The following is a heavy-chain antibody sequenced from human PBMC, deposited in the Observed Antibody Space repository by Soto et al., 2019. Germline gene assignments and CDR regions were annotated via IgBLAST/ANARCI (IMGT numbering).Heavy chain of an antibody. CDR1: GFTFDDYG. Sequence: EEQLVESGGGVVRPGGSLRLSCAASGFTFDDYGMSWVRQTPGKGLEWVAGINWKGDRSGHADSVKGRFTISRDNAKNSLYLQMNSLRAEDTAFYHCAREVEGSTGTKLFDPWGQGNLVTVSS. V-gene: IGHV3-20*01. D-gene: IGHD1-1*01. CDR3: AREVEGSTGTKLFDP. CDR2: INWKGDRS. J-gene: IGHJ5*02.